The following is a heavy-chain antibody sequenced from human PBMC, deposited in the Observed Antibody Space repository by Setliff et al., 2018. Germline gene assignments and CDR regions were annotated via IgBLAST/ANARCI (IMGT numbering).Heavy chain of an antibody. CDR1: RDSFTNYW. D-gene: IGHD2-2*01. J-gene: IGHJ5*02. CDR2: IFPADADT. Sequence: PGESLKISCKESRDSFTNYWIIWVRQVPGKGLEWMGMIFPADADTRYNPSFKGQVTMSLDRSITTAYLQWDSLKASDTAIYYCAQKLQRASWAFDPWGRGTLVTVSS. V-gene: IGHV5-51*01. CDR3: AQKLQRASWAFDP.